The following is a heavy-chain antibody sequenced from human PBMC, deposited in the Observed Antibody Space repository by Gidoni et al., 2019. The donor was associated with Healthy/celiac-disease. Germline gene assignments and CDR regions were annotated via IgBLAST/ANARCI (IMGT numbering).Heavy chain of an antibody. D-gene: IGHD3-10*01. CDR3: ARDPYYGSGGDWFDP. CDR2: IYTSGST. CDR1: GGSISSYY. V-gene: IGHV4-4*07. J-gene: IGHJ5*02. Sequence: QVQLQESGPGLVKPSETLSLTCTVSGGSISSYYWSWIRQPAGKGLEWIGRIYTSGSTNYNPALKSRVTMSVDTSKNQFSLKLSSVTAADTAVYYCARDPYYGSGGDWFDPWGQGTLVTVSS.